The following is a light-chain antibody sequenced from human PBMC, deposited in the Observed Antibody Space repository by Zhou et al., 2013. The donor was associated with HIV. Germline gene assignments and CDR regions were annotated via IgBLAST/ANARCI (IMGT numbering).Light chain of an antibody. Sequence: QSALTQPASVSGSPGQSITISCTGGNSDIGDYDFVSWYQQRPGKAPKLIIYDLNKRPSGISNRFTGSKSGNTASLAISGLQTEDEADYYCSSYSTVATLVFGGGTRLTVL. CDR1: NSDIGDYDF. CDR2: DLN. V-gene: IGLV2-14*03. J-gene: IGLJ3*02. CDR3: SSYSTVATLV.